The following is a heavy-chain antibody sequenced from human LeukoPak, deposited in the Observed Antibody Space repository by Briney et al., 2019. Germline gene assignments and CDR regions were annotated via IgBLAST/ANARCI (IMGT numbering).Heavy chain of an antibody. CDR3: AKAGDGYNYYYFDY. Sequence: GGSLRLSCAASGFTFSSYAMHWVRQAPGKGLEWVAVISYDGSNKYYADSVKGRFTISRDNSKNTLYLQMNSLRAEDTALYYCAKAGDGYNYYYFDYWGQGTLVTVSS. D-gene: IGHD5-24*01. CDR1: GFTFSSYA. V-gene: IGHV3-30*04. CDR2: ISYDGSNK. J-gene: IGHJ4*02.